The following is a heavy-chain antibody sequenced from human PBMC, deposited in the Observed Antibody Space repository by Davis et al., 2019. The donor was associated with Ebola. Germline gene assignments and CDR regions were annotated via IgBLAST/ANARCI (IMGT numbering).Heavy chain of an antibody. J-gene: IGHJ3*02. CDR1: GYSFTSYW. V-gene: IGHV5-51*01. Sequence: GESLKISCKGSGYSFTSYWIGWVRQMPGKGLEWMGIIYPGDSDTRYSPSFQGQVTISADKSISTAYLQWSSLKASDTAMYYCARPEGYCSGGSCYPDAFDIWGQGTMVTVSS. D-gene: IGHD2-15*01. CDR2: IYPGDSDT. CDR3: ARPEGYCSGGSCYPDAFDI.